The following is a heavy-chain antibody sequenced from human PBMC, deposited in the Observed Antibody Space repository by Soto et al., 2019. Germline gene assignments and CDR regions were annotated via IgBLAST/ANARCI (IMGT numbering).Heavy chain of an antibody. V-gene: IGHV4-31*03. J-gene: IGHJ4*02. CDR3: ARDLRAGYWNGYYTAFFDF. Sequence: PSETLSLTCTVSGGSIGSGGYYWSWILHHPGKGLEWIGYIYYSGSTYYNPSLKSRVTISVDTSKNQFSLKLSSVTAADTAVYYCARDLRAGYWNGYYTAFFDFWGQGSLVTVSS. CDR1: GGSIGSGGYY. CDR2: IYYSGST. D-gene: IGHD3-3*01.